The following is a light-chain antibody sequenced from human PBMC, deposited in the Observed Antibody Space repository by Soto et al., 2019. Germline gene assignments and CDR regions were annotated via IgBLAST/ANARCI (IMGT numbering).Light chain of an antibody. CDR1: SSNIGAGYD. V-gene: IGLV1-40*01. CDR2: DNS. Sequence: QHVLTQPPSVSGAPGQRVTISCTGSSSNIGAGYDVHWYQQLPGTAPKLLIYDNSNRPSGVPDRFSGSKSGTSASLAITGLQAEDEADYYCQSYDNSLGAWVFGGGTKLTVL. J-gene: IGLJ3*02. CDR3: QSYDNSLGAWV.